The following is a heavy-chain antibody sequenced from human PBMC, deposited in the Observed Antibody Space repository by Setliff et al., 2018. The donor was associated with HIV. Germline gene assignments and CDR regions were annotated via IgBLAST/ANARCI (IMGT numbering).Heavy chain of an antibody. J-gene: IGHJ5*02. CDR2: VNPTGRP. CDR3: ARSSLHCGGGSCYLTWFDP. D-gene: IGHD2-15*01. Sequence: SETLSLTCTVSGEPFNGFYWTWIRQPPGKGLEWIGDVNPTGRPNYSPSLKSRVTMSLDTSKNQFSLKLNSVTAADTAVYYCARSSLHCGGGSCYLTWFDPWGQGTLVTVSS. V-gene: IGHV4-34*01. CDR1: GEPFNGFY.